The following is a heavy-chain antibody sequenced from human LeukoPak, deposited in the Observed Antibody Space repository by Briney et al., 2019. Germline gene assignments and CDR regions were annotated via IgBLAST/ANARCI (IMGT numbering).Heavy chain of an antibody. CDR2: IYPGDSDT. J-gene: IGHJ3*02. Sequence: GESLKISCKGSGYSFTSYWIGWVRQMPGQGLAWMGIIYPGDSDTSYSPSFQGQVTISADKSISTAYLQWSSLKASDTAMYYCARHSGTRHDAFDIWGQGTMVTVSS. V-gene: IGHV5-51*01. D-gene: IGHD5-12*01. CDR3: ARHSGTRHDAFDI. CDR1: GYSFTSYW.